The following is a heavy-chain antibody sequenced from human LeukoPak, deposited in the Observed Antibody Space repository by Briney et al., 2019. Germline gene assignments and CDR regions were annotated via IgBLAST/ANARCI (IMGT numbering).Heavy chain of an antibody. J-gene: IGHJ4*02. D-gene: IGHD5-12*01. CDR3: VRDLKATY. V-gene: IGHV3-48*03. CDR2: ISGSGSSV. CDR1: GFTFSSFE. Sequence: GGSLRLSCAASGFTFSSFEMNWLRQAPGKGLEWVSYISGSGSSVYYADSVKGRFTISRDNAKNSVYLQMNSLRAEDTAVYYCVRDLKATYWGQGTLVTVSS.